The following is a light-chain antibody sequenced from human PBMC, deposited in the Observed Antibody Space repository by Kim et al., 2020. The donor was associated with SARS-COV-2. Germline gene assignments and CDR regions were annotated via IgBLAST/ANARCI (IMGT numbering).Light chain of an antibody. CDR1: QSISSW. CDR3: QQYNSYPWT. Sequence: ASVGDRVPITCRASQSISSWLAWYQRKPGTAPTLLIYKASSLESGVPSRFSGSGSGTEFTLTISSLQPDDFATYYCQQYNSYPWTFGQGTKVEIK. V-gene: IGKV1-5*03. J-gene: IGKJ1*01. CDR2: KAS.